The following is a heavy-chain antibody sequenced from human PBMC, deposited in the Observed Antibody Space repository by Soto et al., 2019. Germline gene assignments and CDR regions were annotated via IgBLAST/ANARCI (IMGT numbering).Heavy chain of an antibody. D-gene: IGHD1-1*01. Sequence: PSETLSLTCTVSGGSISSGDYYWSWIRQPPGKGLEWIGYIYYSGSTYYNPSLKSRVTISVDTSKNQFSLKLSSVTAADTAVYYCPRVRRSRSGHNWFDPWGQGTLVTVSS. CDR3: PRVRRSRSGHNWFDP. J-gene: IGHJ5*02. V-gene: IGHV4-30-4*01. CDR1: GGSISSGDYY. CDR2: IYYSGST.